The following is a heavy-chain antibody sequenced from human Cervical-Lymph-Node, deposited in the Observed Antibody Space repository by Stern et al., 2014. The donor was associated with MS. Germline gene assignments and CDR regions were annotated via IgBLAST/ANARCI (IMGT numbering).Heavy chain of an antibody. CDR1: GGTFSSFT. D-gene: IGHD6-13*01. CDR2: IIPTLGFT. J-gene: IGHJ4*02. V-gene: IGHV1-69*09. CDR3: ARDGSSSWRGTFDY. Sequence: QMQLVQSGAEVKRPGSSVKVSCKASGGTFSSFTIYWVRQAPGQGLEWMGRIIPTLGFTKYAQKFQGRVTITADTSTSTAYMELSSLTSEDSAVYYCARDGSSSWRGTFDYWGQGTLVTVSS.